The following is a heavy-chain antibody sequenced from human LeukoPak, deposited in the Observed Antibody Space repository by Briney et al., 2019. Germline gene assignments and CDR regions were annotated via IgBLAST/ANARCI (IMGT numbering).Heavy chain of an antibody. CDR1: GFTFSSDW. CDR2: IREDGSEK. Sequence: GGTRRLSCAASGFTFSSDWMSWVGQAPGKGVEGVANIREDGSEKEYVDSVKGRFTISRDNAKNSLYLQMNSVRAEDTAVYYCARGDALDYWGQGTLVTVSS. D-gene: IGHD2-2*01. J-gene: IGHJ4*02. V-gene: IGHV3-7*01. CDR3: ARGDALDY.